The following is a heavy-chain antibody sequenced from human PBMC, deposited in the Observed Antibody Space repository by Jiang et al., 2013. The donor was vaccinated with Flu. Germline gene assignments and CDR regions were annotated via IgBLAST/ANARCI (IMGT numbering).Heavy chain of an antibody. D-gene: IGHD5-12*01. Sequence: LKPSETLSLTCAVYGGSFSGYYWSWIRQPPGKGLEWIGEINHSGSTNYNPSLKSRVTISVDTSKNQFSLKLSSVTAADTAVYYCAREGWLRFRQFDYWGQGTLVTVSS. CDR3: AREGWLRFRQFDY. CDR2: INHSGST. CDR1: GGSFSGYY. J-gene: IGHJ4*02. V-gene: IGHV4-34*01.